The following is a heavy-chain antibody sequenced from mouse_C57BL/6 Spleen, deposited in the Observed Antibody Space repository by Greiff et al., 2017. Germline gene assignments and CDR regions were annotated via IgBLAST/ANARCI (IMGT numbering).Heavy chain of an antibody. CDR3: ARVTTVAARYFDV. Sequence: VQLQQSGPELVKPGASVKISCKASGYTFTDYYMNWVKQSHGKSLEWIGDINPNNGGTSYNQKFKGKATLTVDKSSSTAYMELRSLTSEDSAVYYCARVTTVAARYFDVWGTGTTVTVSS. CDR2: INPNNGGT. V-gene: IGHV1-26*01. D-gene: IGHD1-1*01. CDR1: GYTFTDYY. J-gene: IGHJ1*03.